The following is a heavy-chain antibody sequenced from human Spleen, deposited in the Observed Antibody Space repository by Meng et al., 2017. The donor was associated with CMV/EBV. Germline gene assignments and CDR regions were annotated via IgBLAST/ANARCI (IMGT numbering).Heavy chain of an antibody. CDR2: INPSGGST. CDR3: ASWGYSSSAG. Sequence: ASVKVSCKTSGYIFTNYYMHWVRQAPGQGLEWMGIINPSGGSTSYAQKFQGRVTMTRDTSTSTVYMDLSSLRSDDTAVYYCASWGYSSSAGWGQGTLVTVSS. CDR1: GYIFTNYY. V-gene: IGHV1-46*01. D-gene: IGHD6-6*01. J-gene: IGHJ4*02.